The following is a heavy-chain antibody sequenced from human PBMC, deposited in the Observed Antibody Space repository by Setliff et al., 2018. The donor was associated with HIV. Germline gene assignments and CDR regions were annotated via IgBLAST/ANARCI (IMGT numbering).Heavy chain of an antibody. CDR1: GFTFDDYG. J-gene: IGHJ5*02. D-gene: IGHD6-19*01. V-gene: IGHV3-20*04. CDR3: ARVGYSTGWYNWFDP. CDR2: INWNGGST. Sequence: GGSLRLSCAASGFTFDDYGMSWVRQAPGKGLEWVSGINWNGGSTGYADSVKGRFTISRDNAKNSLCLQMNSLRAEDTALYYCARVGYSTGWYNWFDPWGQGTLVTVSS.